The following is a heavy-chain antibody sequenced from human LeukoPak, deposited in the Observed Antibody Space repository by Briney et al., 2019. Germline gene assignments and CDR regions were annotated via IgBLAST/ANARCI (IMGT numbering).Heavy chain of an antibody. CDR3: ARGVTYYYDNNNYVPYCFDS. Sequence: PSETLSLTCAVYSGSFSAYYWTWIRQPPGKGLEWIGGVNHSGSTNYNPSLKSRVTISVDTSKNQFSLELSSVTAADTAVYYCARGVTYYYDNNNYVPYCFDSWGRGTLVTVSS. V-gene: IGHV4-34*01. J-gene: IGHJ4*02. CDR2: VNHSGST. D-gene: IGHD3-22*01. CDR1: SGSFSAYY.